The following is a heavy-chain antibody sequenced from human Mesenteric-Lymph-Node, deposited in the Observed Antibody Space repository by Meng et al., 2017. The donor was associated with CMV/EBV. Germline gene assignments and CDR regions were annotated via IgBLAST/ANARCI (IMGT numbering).Heavy chain of an antibody. CDR3: ARRGHLAYTFDI. Sequence: SETLSLTCTVSGGSVSSGSYYWSWIRQPPGKGLEWIGYIYYSGSTSYNPSLKSRVTISVDTSKNQFSLKLSSVTAADTAVYYCARRGHLAYTFDIWGQGTMVTVSS. CDR1: GGSVSSGSYY. J-gene: IGHJ3*02. V-gene: IGHV4-61*01. D-gene: IGHD2-2*02. CDR2: IYYSGST.